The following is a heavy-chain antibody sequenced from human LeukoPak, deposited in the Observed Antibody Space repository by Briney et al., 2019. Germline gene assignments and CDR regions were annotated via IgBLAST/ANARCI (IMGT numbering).Heavy chain of an antibody. J-gene: IGHJ5*02. CDR1: GGTFSSYA. CDR2: IIPIFGTA. CDR3: ARDNGYSYGPPYWWFDP. Sequence: SVKVSGKASGGTFSSYAISWVRQAPGQGLEWMGGIIPIFGTANYAQKFQGRVTITSDESTGTAYMELSSLRSEDTAVYYCARDNGYSYGPPYWWFDPWGQGTLVTVSS. V-gene: IGHV1-69*13. D-gene: IGHD5-18*01.